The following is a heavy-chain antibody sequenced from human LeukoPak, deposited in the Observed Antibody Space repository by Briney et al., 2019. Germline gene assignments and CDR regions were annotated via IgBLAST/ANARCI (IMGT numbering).Heavy chain of an antibody. D-gene: IGHD3-22*01. Sequence: GGSLRLSCAASGFTFSSYEMKWVRQAPGKGLEWVSYISSSGTTVYYADSVKGRFTISRDNTKNSLYLQMSSLRAEDTAVYYCARVAYYYDSSAYYQYYFDYCGQKTLVTVSS. CDR2: ISSSGTTV. CDR3: ARVAYYYDSSAYYQYYFDY. CDR1: GFTFSSYE. V-gene: IGHV3-48*03. J-gene: IGHJ4*02.